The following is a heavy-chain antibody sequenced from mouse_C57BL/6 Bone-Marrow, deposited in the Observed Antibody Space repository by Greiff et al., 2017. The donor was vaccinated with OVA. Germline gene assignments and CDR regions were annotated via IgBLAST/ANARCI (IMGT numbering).Heavy chain of an antibody. CDR1: GYAFSSYW. CDR2: IYPGDGDT. CDR3: ARSRHPYYFDY. Sequence: VQLQQSGAELVKPGASVKISCKASGYAFSSYWMNWVKQRPGKGLEWIGQIYPGDGDTNYNGKFKGKATLTADKSSSTAYMQLSSLTSEDSAVYFCARSRHPYYFDYWGQGTTLTVSS. J-gene: IGHJ2*01. V-gene: IGHV1-80*01.